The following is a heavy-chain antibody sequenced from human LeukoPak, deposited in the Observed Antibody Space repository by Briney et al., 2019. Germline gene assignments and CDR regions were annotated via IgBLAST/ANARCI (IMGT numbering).Heavy chain of an antibody. Sequence: ASVKVSCKASGYTFTSYDINWVRQAPGQGLEWMGGIIPIFGTANYAQKFQGRVTITADESTSTAYMELSSLRSEDTAVYYCARGKWSDTYYYGMDVWGQGTTVTVSS. CDR1: GYTFTSYD. J-gene: IGHJ6*02. CDR2: IIPIFGTA. D-gene: IGHD3-3*01. V-gene: IGHV1-69*13. CDR3: ARGKWSDTYYYGMDV.